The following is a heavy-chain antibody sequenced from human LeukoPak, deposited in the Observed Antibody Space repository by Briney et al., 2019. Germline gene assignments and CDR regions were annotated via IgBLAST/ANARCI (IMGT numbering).Heavy chain of an antibody. CDR3: ARDGPRIAALGEDFDY. V-gene: IGHV1-46*01. J-gene: IGHJ4*02. Sequence: GAPVKVSCKASGYTFTSYYMHWVRQAPGQGLEWMGIINPSGGSTSYAQKFQGRVTMTRDTSTSTVYMELSSLRSEDTAVYYCARDGPRIAALGEDFDYWGQGTLVTVSS. CDR2: INPSGGST. D-gene: IGHD6-6*01. CDR1: GYTFTSYY.